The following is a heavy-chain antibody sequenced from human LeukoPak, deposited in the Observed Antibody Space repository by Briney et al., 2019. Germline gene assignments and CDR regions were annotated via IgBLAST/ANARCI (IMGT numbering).Heavy chain of an antibody. CDR1: GFTFSSYA. D-gene: IGHD3-22*01. J-gene: IGHJ4*02. CDR3: AKDGNEYYYDSSGYYV. Sequence: GGSLRLSCAPSGFTFSSYAMSWVRQAPGKRLEWVSAISGSGGSTYYADSVKGRFTISRDNSKNTLYLQMNSLRAEDTAVYYCAKDGNEYYYDSSGYYVWGQGTLVTVSS. V-gene: IGHV3-23*01. CDR2: ISGSGGST.